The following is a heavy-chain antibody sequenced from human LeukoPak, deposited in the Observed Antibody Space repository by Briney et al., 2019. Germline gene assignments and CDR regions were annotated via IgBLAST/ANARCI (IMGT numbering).Heavy chain of an antibody. CDR3: ARAKTGDSVYYYYYMDV. J-gene: IGHJ6*03. V-gene: IGHV1-18*01. Sequence: ASVKVSCKASGYTFTSYGISWVRQAPGQGLEWMGWISAYNGNTNYAQKLQGRVTITADESTSTAYMELSSLRSEDTAVYYCARAKTGDSVYYYYYMDVWGKGTTVTISS. CDR1: GYTFTSYG. D-gene: IGHD7-27*01. CDR2: ISAYNGNT.